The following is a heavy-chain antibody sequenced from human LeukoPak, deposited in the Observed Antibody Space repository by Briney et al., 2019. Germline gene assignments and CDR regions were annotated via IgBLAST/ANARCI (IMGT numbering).Heavy chain of an antibody. V-gene: IGHV3-23*01. CDR2: ISGSGGST. D-gene: IGHD3-10*01. CDR1: GFTFSSYA. Sequence: GGSLRLSCAASGFTFSSYAMSWVRQAPGKGLEWVSAISGSGGSTYYADSVKGRFTISRDNSKNTLYLQMNSLRAEDTAVYYCAKGYGSGSYYPRGHDYWGQGTLVTVSS. CDR3: AKGYGSGSYYPRGHDY. J-gene: IGHJ4*02.